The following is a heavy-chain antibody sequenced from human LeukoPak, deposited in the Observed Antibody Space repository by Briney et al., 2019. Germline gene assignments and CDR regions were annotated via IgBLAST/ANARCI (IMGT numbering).Heavy chain of an antibody. CDR2: ISWDGGST. J-gene: IGHJ4*02. CDR3: AKDRHYDSSGVALDY. D-gene: IGHD3-22*01. CDR1: GFTFDDYA. Sequence: GGSLRLSCAASGFTFDDYAMHWVRQAPGKGLEWVSLISWDGGSTYYADSVKGRFTISRDNSKNSLYLQMNSLRAEDTALYYCAKDRHYDSSGVALDYWGQGTLVTVSS. V-gene: IGHV3-43D*03.